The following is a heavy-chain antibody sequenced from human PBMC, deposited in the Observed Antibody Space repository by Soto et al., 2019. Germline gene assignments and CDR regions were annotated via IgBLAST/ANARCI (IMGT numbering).Heavy chain of an antibody. Sequence: EVQLVESGGGLVQPGGSLRLSCAASGFTVSSKYMSWVRQAQGKGLEWVSVIYSGGTTYYADTVKGRFTISRDNSKNTLSLQMNSLRVEDTAVYYCARVIYGDYPSLWGYSYYYMDVWGRGTTVTVSS. CDR2: IYSGGTT. V-gene: IGHV3-66*01. CDR3: ARVIYGDYPSLWGYSYYYMDV. J-gene: IGHJ6*03. D-gene: IGHD4-17*01. CDR1: GFTVSSKY.